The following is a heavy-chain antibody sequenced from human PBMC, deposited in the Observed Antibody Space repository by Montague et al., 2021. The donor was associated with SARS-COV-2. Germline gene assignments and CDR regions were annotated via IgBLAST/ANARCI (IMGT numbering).Heavy chain of an antibody. CDR1: DGSISSPNW. CDR3: ARGGTYHYGMDV. D-gene: IGHD3-16*01. CDR2: IYYTGNT. J-gene: IGHJ6*02. V-gene: IGHV4-4*02. Sequence: SETLSLTCAVSDGSISSPNWWNWVRQPPGKGLEWIGEIYYTGNTNYNPSLKSRVTTFIDKSKNHFSLQLSSVTAADTAVYYCARGGTYHYGMDVWGQGTTVAVS.